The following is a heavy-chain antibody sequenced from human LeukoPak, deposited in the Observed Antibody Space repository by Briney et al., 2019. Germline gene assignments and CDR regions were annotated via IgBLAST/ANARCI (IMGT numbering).Heavy chain of an antibody. CDR3: RIQLWSGIDY. CDR2: IKQDGSEK. Sequence: PGGSLRLSCAASVFTFSSYWMSWVRQAPGKGLEWVANIKQDGSEKYYVDSVKGRFTISRDNAKNSLYLQMNSLRAEDTAVYYCRIQLWSGIDYWGQGTLVTVSS. J-gene: IGHJ4*02. CDR1: VFTFSSYW. V-gene: IGHV3-7*01. D-gene: IGHD5-18*01.